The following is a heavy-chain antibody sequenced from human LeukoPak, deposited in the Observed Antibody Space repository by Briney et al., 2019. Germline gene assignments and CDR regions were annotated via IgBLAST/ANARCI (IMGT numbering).Heavy chain of an antibody. D-gene: IGHD3-22*01. CDR3: ARGLTITMIVVVGY. V-gene: IGHV1-2*02. CDR1: GYTFTGYY. J-gene: IGHJ4*02. Sequence: ASVKVSCRASGYTFTGYYMHWVRQAPGQGLEWMGWINPNSGGTNYAQKFQGRVTMTRDTSISTAYMELSRLRSDNTAVYYCARGLTITMIVVVGYWGQGTLVTVSS. CDR2: INPNSGGT.